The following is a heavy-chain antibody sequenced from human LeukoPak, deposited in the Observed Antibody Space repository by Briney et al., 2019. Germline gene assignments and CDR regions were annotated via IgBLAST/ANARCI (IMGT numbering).Heavy chain of an antibody. D-gene: IGHD1-7*01. Sequence: GGSLRLSCSASGFTVSSNYMSWVRQAPGQWLEWVSVIYSSDSTYYADSVKGRFTISRDNSKNTLYLQMNSLRAEDTAVYYCARGNWNYPFDYWGQGTLVTVSS. J-gene: IGHJ4*02. CDR1: GFTVSSNY. V-gene: IGHV3-53*01. CDR2: IYSSDST. CDR3: ARGNWNYPFDY.